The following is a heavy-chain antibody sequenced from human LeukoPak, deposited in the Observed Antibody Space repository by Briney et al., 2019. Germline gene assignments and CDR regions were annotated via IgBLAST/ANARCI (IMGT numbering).Heavy chain of an antibody. CDR2: IYPGDSDT. V-gene: IGHV5-51*03. Sequence: GESLKISCKGSGYSFTSYWIGWVRQMPGKGLEWMGIIYPGDSDTRYSPSFQGQVTISADKSISTAYLQWSSLKASDAAMYYCARRGAYCGGDCHWDYWGQGTPVTVSS. J-gene: IGHJ4*02. CDR1: GYSFTSYW. CDR3: ARRGAYCGGDCHWDY. D-gene: IGHD2-21*02.